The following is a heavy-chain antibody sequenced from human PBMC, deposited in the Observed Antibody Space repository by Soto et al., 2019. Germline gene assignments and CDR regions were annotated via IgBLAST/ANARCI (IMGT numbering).Heavy chain of an antibody. J-gene: IGHJ4*02. CDR2: ISSNGGST. CDR3: AVFSEVAAGFTCRCSDF. D-gene: IGHD2-15*01. CDR1: GFTFSSYA. V-gene: IGHV3-64*01. Sequence: GGSLRLSCAASGFTFSSYAMHWVRQAPGKGLEYVASISSNGGSTYYANSVEGRFTISRDNSKNTLYLQMDSLRTEDMGVYYCAVFSEVAAGFTCRCSDFWGEGALRTLSS.